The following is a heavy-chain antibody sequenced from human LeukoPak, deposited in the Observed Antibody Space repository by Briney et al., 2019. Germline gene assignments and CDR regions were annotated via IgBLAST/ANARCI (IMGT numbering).Heavy chain of an antibody. V-gene: IGHV3-23*01. Sequence: GGSLRLSCAASGFTFSSYAMSWVRQAPGKGLEWVSAISGSGGSTYYADSVKGRFTISRDNSKNTLYLQMNSLRAEDTAVYYCAKGVNYYGSGSYPSDNWFDPWGQGTLVTVSS. CDR3: AKGVNYYGSGSYPSDNWFDP. CDR1: GFTFSSYA. D-gene: IGHD3-10*01. CDR2: ISGSGGST. J-gene: IGHJ5*02.